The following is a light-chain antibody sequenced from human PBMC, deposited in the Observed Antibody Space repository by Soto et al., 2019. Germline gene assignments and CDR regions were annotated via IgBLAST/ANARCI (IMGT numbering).Light chain of an antibody. CDR1: QGISSY. CDR2: DVS. CDR3: QQYDSYPLT. Sequence: DIQMAQSPSSLSAPIGDRVTITCRASQGISSYLAWYQQKPGKAPKFLIYDVSTLESGVPSRFSGSGSGTEFTLTISSLHPEDFATYYCQQYDSYPLTFGGGTKVDIK. V-gene: IGKV1-16*01. J-gene: IGKJ4*01.